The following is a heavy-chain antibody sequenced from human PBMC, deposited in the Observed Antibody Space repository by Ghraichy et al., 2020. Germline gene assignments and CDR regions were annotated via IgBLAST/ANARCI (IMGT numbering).Heavy chain of an antibody. CDR3: AHRGRFWGLCDP. Sequence: SGPTLVKPTETLTLTCTFSGFSLTTAGLGVGWIRQPPGKALEWLALIYWDDDTRFRASLQNRLNITKDTSKNQVVLTMTNMDVVDTGKYYCAHRGRFWGLCDPWGQGLFVTVSS. V-gene: IGHV2-5*02. J-gene: IGHJ5*02. CDR2: IYWDDDT. CDR1: GFSLTTAGLG. D-gene: IGHD3-16*01.